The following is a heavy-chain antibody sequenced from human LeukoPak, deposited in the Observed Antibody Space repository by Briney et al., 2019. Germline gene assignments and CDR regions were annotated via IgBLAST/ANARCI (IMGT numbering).Heavy chain of an antibody. CDR2: ISGSGGST. D-gene: IGHD3-9*01. Sequence: GGSLRLSCAASGFTFSSYAMSWVRQAPGKGLEWVSAISGSGGSTYYADSVKGRFTISRDNSRNTLYLQMNSLRAEDTAVFYWARPAYDILTGYYSLDYWGQGTLVTVSS. J-gene: IGHJ4*02. CDR3: ARPAYDILTGYYSLDY. V-gene: IGHV3-23*01. CDR1: GFTFSSYA.